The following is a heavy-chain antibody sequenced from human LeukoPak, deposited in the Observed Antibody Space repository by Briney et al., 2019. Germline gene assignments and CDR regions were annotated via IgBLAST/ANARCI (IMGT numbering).Heavy chain of an antibody. Sequence: PSETLSLTCAVYGGSFSGYYWSWIRQPPGKGLEWIGEINHSGSTNYNPSLKSRVTISVDTSKNQFSLKLSSVTAADTAVYYCARPPSRYCSSTSCRNYYYYMDVWGKGTTVTISS. J-gene: IGHJ6*03. CDR1: GGSFSGYY. D-gene: IGHD2-2*01. V-gene: IGHV4-34*01. CDR2: INHSGST. CDR3: ARPPSRYCSSTSCRNYYYYMDV.